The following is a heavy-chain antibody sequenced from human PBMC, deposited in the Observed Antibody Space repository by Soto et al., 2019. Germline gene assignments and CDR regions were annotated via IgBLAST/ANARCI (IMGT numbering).Heavy chain of an antibody. D-gene: IGHD6-19*01. Sequence: GGSLRLSCAASGFTFSSYGMHWVRQAPGKGLEWVAVIWYDGSNKYYADSVKGRFTISRDNSKNTLYLQMNSLRAEDTAVYYCARDYAIAVAGTVTVDAFDIWGQGTMVTVSS. V-gene: IGHV3-33*01. J-gene: IGHJ3*02. CDR2: IWYDGSNK. CDR3: ARDYAIAVAGTVTVDAFDI. CDR1: GFTFSSYG.